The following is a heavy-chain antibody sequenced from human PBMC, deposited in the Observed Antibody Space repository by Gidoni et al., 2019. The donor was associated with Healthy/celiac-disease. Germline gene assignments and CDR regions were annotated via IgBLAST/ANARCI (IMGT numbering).Heavy chain of an antibody. J-gene: IGHJ4*02. V-gene: IGHV3-9*01. CDR1: GFTFDDYA. D-gene: IGHD3-22*01. CDR3: AKDKADYYDSSGAFDY. CDR2: ISWNSGSI. Sequence: EVQLVESGGGLVQPGRSLRLSCAASGFTFDDYAMHWVRQAPGKGLALVSGISWNSGSIGYADSVKGRFTISRDNAKNSLYLQMNSLRAEDTALYYCAKDKADYYDSSGAFDYWGQGTLVTVSS.